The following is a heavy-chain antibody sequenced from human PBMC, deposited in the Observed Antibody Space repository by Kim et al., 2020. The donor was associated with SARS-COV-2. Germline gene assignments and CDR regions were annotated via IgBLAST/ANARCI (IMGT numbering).Heavy chain of an antibody. Sequence: PSLKSRVTISVDTSKNQFSLKLSSVTAADTAVYYCAREVGVRGVINGMDVWGQGTTVTVSS. D-gene: IGHD3-10*01. J-gene: IGHJ6*02. CDR3: AREVGVRGVINGMDV. V-gene: IGHV4-31*02.